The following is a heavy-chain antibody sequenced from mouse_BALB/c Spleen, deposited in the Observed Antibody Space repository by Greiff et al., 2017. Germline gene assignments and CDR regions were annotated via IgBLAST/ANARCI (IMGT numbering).Heavy chain of an antibody. CDR3: ARRRGYYGYGFAY. CDR1: GYTFSSYW. Sequence: QVQLQQSGAELMKPGASVKISCKATGYTFSSYWIEWVKQRPGHGLEWIGEILPGSGSTNYNEKFKGKATFTADTSSNTAYMQLSSLTSEDSAVYYCARRRGYYGYGFAYWGQGTLVTVSA. J-gene: IGHJ3*01. V-gene: IGHV1-9*01. CDR2: ILPGSGST. D-gene: IGHD1-2*01.